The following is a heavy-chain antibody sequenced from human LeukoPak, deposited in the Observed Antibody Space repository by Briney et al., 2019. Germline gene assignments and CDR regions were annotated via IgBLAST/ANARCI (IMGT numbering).Heavy chain of an antibody. CDR3: AKGQRWESPHYLDS. J-gene: IGHJ4*02. D-gene: IGHD1-26*01. Sequence: CDVSASGGSTSYADSVRGRFTISRDNSKNTLYVQMNSLRDEDTAVYYCAKGQRWESPHYLDSWGQGTLVTVSS. CDR2: VSASGGST. V-gene: IGHV3-23*01.